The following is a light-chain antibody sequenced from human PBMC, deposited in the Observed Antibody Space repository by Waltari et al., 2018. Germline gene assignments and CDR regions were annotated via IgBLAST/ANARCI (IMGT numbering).Light chain of an antibody. Sequence: ELRMTQSPATLSVAPGERATLFCRASHFVDGKVAWYQQRPGQAPRLLMYGASIRATGFPPRLTASGAGTQVTLTIGSLQSEDFAVYFCQQYNNWPLTFGGGTRVEV. CDR1: HFVDGK. CDR3: QQYNNWPLT. V-gene: IGKV3-15*01. J-gene: IGKJ4*01. CDR2: GAS.